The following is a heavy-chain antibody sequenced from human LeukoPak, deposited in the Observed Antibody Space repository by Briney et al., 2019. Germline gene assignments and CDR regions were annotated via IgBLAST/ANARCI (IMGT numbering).Heavy chain of an antibody. CDR3: AREMRYFDWPLLDY. D-gene: IGHD3-9*01. V-gene: IGHV4-61*02. CDR2: IYTSGST. CDR1: GASISSGSYY. Sequence: PSQTLSLTCTVSGASISSGSYYWSWIRQPAGKGLEWIGRIYTSGSTNYNPSLKSRFTISVDTSKNQFSLKLSFVAAADTAVYYCAREMRYFDWPLLDYWGQGTLVTVSS. J-gene: IGHJ4*02.